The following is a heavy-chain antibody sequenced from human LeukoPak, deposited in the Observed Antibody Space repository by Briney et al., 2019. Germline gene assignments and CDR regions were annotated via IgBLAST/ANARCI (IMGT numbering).Heavy chain of an antibody. Sequence: PGRSLRLSCAASGFTFDDYAMHWVRQAPGKGLEWVSGISWNSGSIGYADSVKGRFTISRDNAKNSLYLQMNSLRAEDTAVYYCARVVAADPGGYWGQGTLVTVSS. CDR1: GFTFDDYA. CDR2: ISWNSGSI. V-gene: IGHV3-9*01. D-gene: IGHD6-19*01. CDR3: ARVVAADPGGY. J-gene: IGHJ4*02.